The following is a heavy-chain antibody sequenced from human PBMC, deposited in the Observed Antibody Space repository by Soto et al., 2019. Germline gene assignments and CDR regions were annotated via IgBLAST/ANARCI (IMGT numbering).Heavy chain of an antibody. CDR2: IYYSGST. CDR3: ARHDYDFWSGRTDSAFDP. D-gene: IGHD3-3*01. J-gene: IGHJ5*02. V-gene: IGHV4-39*01. CDR1: GGSISSSSYY. Sequence: SETLSLTCTVSGGSISSSSYYWGWIRQPPGKGLEWIGSIYYSGSTYYNPSLKSRVTISVDTSKNQFSLKLSSVTAADTAVYYCARHDYDFWSGRTDSAFDPWGQGTLVTVSS.